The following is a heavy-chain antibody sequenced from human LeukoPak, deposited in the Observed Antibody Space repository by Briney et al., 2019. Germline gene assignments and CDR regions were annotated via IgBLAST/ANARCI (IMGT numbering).Heavy chain of an antibody. CDR1: GGSISSGGYY. CDR2: IYYSGST. D-gene: IGHD3-10*01. Sequence: PSQTLSLTWTVSGGSISSGGYYWSWIRQHPGKGLEWIGYIYYSGSTYYNPSLKSRVTISVDTSKNQFSLKLSSVTAADTAVYYCARGGLGVRGVITPNWFDPWGQGTLVTVSS. J-gene: IGHJ5*02. CDR3: ARGGLGVRGVITPNWFDP. V-gene: IGHV4-31*02.